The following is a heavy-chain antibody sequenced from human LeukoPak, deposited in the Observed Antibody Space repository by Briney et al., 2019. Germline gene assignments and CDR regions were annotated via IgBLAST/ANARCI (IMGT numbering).Heavy chain of an antibody. CDR2: IHHSGST. D-gene: IGHD1-7*01. CDR3: ARTGYNWNYFVDY. Sequence: PSETLSLTCAVYGGSFSGYYWSWIRQPPGKGLHWIGEIHHSGSTNYNPSLKSRVTISVDPSKNQFSLKLSSVTAADTAVYYCARTGYNWNYFVDYWGQGTLVTVSS. J-gene: IGHJ4*02. V-gene: IGHV4-34*01. CDR1: GGSFSGYY.